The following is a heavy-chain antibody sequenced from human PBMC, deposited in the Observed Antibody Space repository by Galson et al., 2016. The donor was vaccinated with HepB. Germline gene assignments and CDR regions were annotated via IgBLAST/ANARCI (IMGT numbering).Heavy chain of an antibody. CDR3: ARDNYDILTGYGPCEH. CDR2: ISTGSTTI. J-gene: IGHJ4*02. D-gene: IGHD3-9*01. CDR1: GFSISSYS. V-gene: IGHV3-48*02. Sequence: SLRLSCAASGFSISSYSMNWVRQAPGKGLEWVSYISTGSTTIYYAESVKGRFTISRDNAKNSLYLQMNWLRDEDTAGDYCARDNYDILTGYGPCEHWGQGTRVTVSS.